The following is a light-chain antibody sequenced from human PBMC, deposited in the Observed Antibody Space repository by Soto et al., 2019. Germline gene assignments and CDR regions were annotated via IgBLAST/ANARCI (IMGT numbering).Light chain of an antibody. CDR3: QQYDQWWT. V-gene: IGKV3-15*01. CDR2: EAL. J-gene: IGKJ1*01. CDR1: QSVSSSY. Sequence: EIVLTQSPGTLSLSPGERATLSCRASQSVSSSYLAWYQQKPGQAPRLLIYEALNRATGIPARFSGSGSGTEYSLTISSLQSEDFGVYFCQQYDQWWTFGQGTKVDIK.